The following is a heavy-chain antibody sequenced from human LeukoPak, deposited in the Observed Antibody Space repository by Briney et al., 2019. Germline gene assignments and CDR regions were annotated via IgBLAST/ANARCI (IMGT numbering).Heavy chain of an antibody. J-gene: IGHJ6*02. CDR2: INAGNGNT. CDR1: GYTFTSYY. Sequence: GAPVKVSCKASGYTFTSYYMHWVRQAPGQRLEWMGWINAGNGNTKYSQKFQGRVTITRDTSASTAYMELSSLRSEDTAVYYCARDWTGRYYYYYYGMDVWGQGTTVTVSS. V-gene: IGHV1-3*01. D-gene: IGHD3/OR15-3a*01. CDR3: ARDWTGRYYYYYYGMDV.